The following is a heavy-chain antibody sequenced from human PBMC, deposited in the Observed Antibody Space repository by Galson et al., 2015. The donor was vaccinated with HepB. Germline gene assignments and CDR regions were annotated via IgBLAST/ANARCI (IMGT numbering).Heavy chain of an antibody. CDR3: VVAAQGRYYYYGMDV. Sequence: SLRLSCAASGFTFSSYSMNWVRQAPGKGLEWVSYINSSSSTIYYADYVKGRFTISRDNAKNSLYMQMNSLRAEDTAVYYCVVAAQGRYYYYGMDVWGQGTTVTVSS. CDR2: INSSSSTI. J-gene: IGHJ6*02. V-gene: IGHV3-48*04. D-gene: IGHD2-15*01. CDR1: GFTFSSYS.